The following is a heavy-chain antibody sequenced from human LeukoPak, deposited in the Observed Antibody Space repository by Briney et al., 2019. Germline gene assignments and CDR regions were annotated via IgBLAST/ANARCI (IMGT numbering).Heavy chain of an antibody. CDR3: AKSRGYSNTSPFDY. Sequence: GGSLRLSCAASGFTFSSYDMSWVRQAPGKGLEWVSAISGSGGNTYYADSVKGRFTISRDNSRNTLYLQMNSLTAEDTAVYYCAKSRGYSNTSPFDYWGQGTLVAVSS. CDR1: GFTFSSYD. J-gene: IGHJ4*02. CDR2: ISGSGGNT. D-gene: IGHD6-13*01. V-gene: IGHV3-23*01.